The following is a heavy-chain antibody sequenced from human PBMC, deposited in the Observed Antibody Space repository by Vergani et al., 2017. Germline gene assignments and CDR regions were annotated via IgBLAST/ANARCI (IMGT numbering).Heavy chain of an antibody. CDR2: IYHSGGA. D-gene: IGHD3-9*01. J-gene: IGHJ4*02. V-gene: IGHV4-39*01. CDR3: ARTEGFILRYFHWAL. Sequence: QLQLQESGPGLVKPSETLSLTCTVSGGSISSSSYYWGWIRQPPGKGLEWIGNIYHSGGAYYNPSLKGRVTISVDTSKNQFCLVVTSVTAADTAIYFGARTEGFILRYFHWALWGQGTLVTVSS. CDR1: GGSISSSSYY.